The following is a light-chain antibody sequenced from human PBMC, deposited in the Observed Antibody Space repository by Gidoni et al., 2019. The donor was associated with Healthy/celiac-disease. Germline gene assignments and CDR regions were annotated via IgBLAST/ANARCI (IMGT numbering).Light chain of an antibody. CDR3: NSRDSSGNLWV. V-gene: IGLV3-19*01. J-gene: IGLJ3*02. Sequence: SSELTQDPAVSVALGQTVRRTCQGDSLRSYYASWYQQKPGPAPVLVIYGKNNRPSGIPDRFSGSSSGNTASLTITGAQAEDEADYYCNSRDSSGNLWVFGGGTKLTVL. CDR1: SLRSYY. CDR2: GKN.